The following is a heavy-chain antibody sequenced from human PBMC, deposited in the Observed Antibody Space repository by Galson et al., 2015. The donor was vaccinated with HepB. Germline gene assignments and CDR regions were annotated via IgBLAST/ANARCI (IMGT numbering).Heavy chain of an antibody. J-gene: IGHJ3*02. Sequence: SLRLSCAASGFAFSSYDMHWVRQATGKGLEWVSAIGTAGDPYYPGSVKGRFTISRENAKNSLYLQMNSLRAADTAVYYCARGAYDYVWGSYRPMTNAFDIWGQGTMVTVSS. CDR1: GFAFSSYD. D-gene: IGHD3-16*02. CDR3: ARGAYDYVWGSYRPMTNAFDI. CDR2: IGTAGDP. V-gene: IGHV3-13*05.